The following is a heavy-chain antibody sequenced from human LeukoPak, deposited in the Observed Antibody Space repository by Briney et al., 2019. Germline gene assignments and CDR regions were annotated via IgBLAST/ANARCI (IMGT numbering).Heavy chain of an antibody. CDR1: GFIFSSHW. CDR2: IKNDGSST. J-gene: IGHJ4*02. CDR3: ARDRDDIVTDYHPLLDQ. D-gene: IGHD3-9*01. V-gene: IGHV3-74*01. Sequence: GGSLRLSCAASGFIFSSHWMHWVRQAPGEGLVWVSRIKNDGSSTGYADSVKGRFTISRDNAKNTLYLQMHSLRADDTAVYYCARDRDDIVTDYHPLLDQWGQGTLVTVSS.